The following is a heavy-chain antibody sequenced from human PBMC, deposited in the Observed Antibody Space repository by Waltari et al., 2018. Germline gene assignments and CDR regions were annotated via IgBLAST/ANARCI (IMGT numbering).Heavy chain of an antibody. D-gene: IGHD1-7*01. CDR1: GDSLSSNLF. CDR2: IYYSGVT. CDR3: ARVLTTGTVAFDI. V-gene: IGHV4-38-2*01. Sequence: QVQLRESGPGLVKPSETLSLTCVISGDSLSSNLFWGWVRQSPEKGLEWIGNIYYSGVTYDRPVRKSRGFISIDTPRRQFSLKLTSVTAADTAVYYCARVLTTGTVAFDIWGQGTLVTVSS. J-gene: IGHJ3*02.